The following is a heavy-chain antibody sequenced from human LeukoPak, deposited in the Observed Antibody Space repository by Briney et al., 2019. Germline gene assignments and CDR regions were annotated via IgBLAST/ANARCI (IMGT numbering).Heavy chain of an antibody. J-gene: IGHJ4*02. CDR1: GFTFSSYA. CDR3: ATASTTSGYDH. V-gene: IGHV3-64*01. CDR2: ISGNGGST. D-gene: IGHD4-17*01. Sequence: GGSLRLSCAASGFTFSSYALHWVRQAPGKGLEYVSAISGNGGSTDYANSVKGRFTISRDNSKNTLYLQMGSLGPDDMAVYYCATASTTSGYDHWGQGTLVTVSS.